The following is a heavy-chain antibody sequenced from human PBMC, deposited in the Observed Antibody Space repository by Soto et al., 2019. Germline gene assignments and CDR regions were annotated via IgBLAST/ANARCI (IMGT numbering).Heavy chain of an antibody. V-gene: IGHV3-7*03. CDR3: TTGVNYDFWRGSYYYGMDV. Sequence: GGSMSLSCAASGFNFSNHWVIWVRQEQGKGLEWVANIKQDGSEKYYVDSVKGRFTISRDNAKNTLYLQMNSLKTEDTAVYYCTTGVNYDFWRGSYYYGMDVRGQGTTVTVSS. J-gene: IGHJ6*02. D-gene: IGHD3-3*01. CDR2: IKQDGSEK. CDR1: GFNFSNHW.